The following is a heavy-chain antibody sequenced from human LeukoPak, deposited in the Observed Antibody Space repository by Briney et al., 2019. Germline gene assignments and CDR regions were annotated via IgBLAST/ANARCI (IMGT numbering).Heavy chain of an antibody. D-gene: IGHD4-23*01. CDR1: GYTFTGYH. V-gene: IGHV1-2*02. J-gene: IGHJ4*02. CDR3: ARYLGGNSGFDS. Sequence: SVKVSCKASGYTFTGYHMHWVRQAPGQGLEWMGLINPKSGYTNLVQKYQGRVTMTRDTSITTVYMELSRLRFDDTAIYYCARYLGGNSGFDSWGQGTLVTVSS. CDR2: INPKSGYT.